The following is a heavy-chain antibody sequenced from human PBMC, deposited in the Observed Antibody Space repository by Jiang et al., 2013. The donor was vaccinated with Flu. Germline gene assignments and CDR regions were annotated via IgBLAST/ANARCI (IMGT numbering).Heavy chain of an antibody. V-gene: IGHV1-2*02. J-gene: IGHJ4*01. CDR2: INPNKGGT. CDR3: ARFSSTTYFYDF. Sequence: GAEVKEPGASAKVSCKSSGYTFTGYYLHWVRQVPGQGFEWMGWINPNKGGTKYAQKFQSRITMTRDTSIHTAFMELNRLTSDDTAVYFCARFSSTTYFYDFWGQGTLVT. D-gene: IGHD5/OR15-5a*01. CDR1: GYTFTGYY.